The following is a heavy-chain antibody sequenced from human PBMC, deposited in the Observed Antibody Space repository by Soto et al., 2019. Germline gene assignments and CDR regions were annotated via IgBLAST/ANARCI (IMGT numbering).Heavy chain of an antibody. D-gene: IGHD1-1*01. J-gene: IGHJ4*02. V-gene: IGHV3-7*01. Sequence: PGGSLTLSCAASGFTFCRSAMSWVRQAPGKGLEWVATINESGAKKYYVDSVKGRFTISKDSAQNSMYLQLSSLRADDTAVYYCARAGATGTIDYWGQGTLVTVSS. CDR1: GFTFCRSA. CDR3: ARAGATGTIDY. CDR2: INESGAKK.